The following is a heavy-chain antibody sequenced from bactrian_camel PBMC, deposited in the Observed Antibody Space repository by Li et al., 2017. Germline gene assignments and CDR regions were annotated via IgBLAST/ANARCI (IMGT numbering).Heavy chain of an antibody. V-gene: IGHV3S53*01. J-gene: IGHJ6*01. CDR2: IDSDGSS. CDR3: AAATTGTYCHEPFKSFSY. Sequence: VQLVESGGGLVQPGGSLGLSWAGSGYTCSTYSLACYRQAPGKEREGVAAIDSDGSSNVADSVKGRFTVSRDNAKNTLYLQMNGLKPEDTAMYYCAAATTGTYCHEPFKSFSYWGQGTQVTVS. D-gene: IGHD2*01. CDR1: GYTCSTYS.